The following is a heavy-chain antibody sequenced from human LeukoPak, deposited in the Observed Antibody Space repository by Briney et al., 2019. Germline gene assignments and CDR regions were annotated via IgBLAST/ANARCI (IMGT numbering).Heavy chain of an antibody. D-gene: IGHD1-1*01. Sequence: SETLSLTCTVSGGSISSNYWSWIRQPPGKGLEWIGYIRYTGSTNYNPALKSRVTISVDTSKNQFSLKLSSVTAADTAVYYCARDRGAWNDDGFDYWGQGTLVTVSS. CDR1: GGSISSNY. CDR3: ARDRGAWNDDGFDY. V-gene: IGHV4-59*12. J-gene: IGHJ4*02. CDR2: IRYTGST.